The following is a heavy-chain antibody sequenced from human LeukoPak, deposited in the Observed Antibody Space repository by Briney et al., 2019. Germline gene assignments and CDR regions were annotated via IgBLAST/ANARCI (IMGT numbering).Heavy chain of an antibody. J-gene: IGHJ4*02. CDR3: AGETFAITMVQGVILHY. V-gene: IGHV1-69*04. Sequence: SVKVSCKASGGTFSSYAISWVRQAPGQGLEWMGRIIPIFGIANYAQKFQGRVTITADKSTSTAYMELSSLRSEDTAVYYCAGETFAITMVQGVILHYWGQGTLVTVSS. CDR1: GGTFSSYA. CDR2: IIPIFGIA. D-gene: IGHD3-10*01.